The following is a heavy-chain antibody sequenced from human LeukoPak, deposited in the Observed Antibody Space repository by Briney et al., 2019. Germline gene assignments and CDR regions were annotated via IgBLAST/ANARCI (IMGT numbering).Heavy chain of an antibody. CDR3: ARQGSWFDP. V-gene: IGHV4-39*01. CDR1: GGSISSSSYY. Sequence: SETLSLTXTVSGGSISSSSYYWGWISQPPGKGLEWIGSIYYSGSTYYNPSLRSRVTISVDTSKNQFSLKLSSVTAADTAVYYCARQGSWFDPWGQGTLVTVSS. J-gene: IGHJ5*02. D-gene: IGHD2-15*01. CDR2: IYYSGST.